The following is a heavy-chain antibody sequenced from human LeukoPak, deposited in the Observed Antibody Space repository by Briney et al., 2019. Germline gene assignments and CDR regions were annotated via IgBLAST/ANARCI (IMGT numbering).Heavy chain of an antibody. CDR3: AREWWYLDY. CDR1: GFTFTTYS. J-gene: IGHJ4*02. D-gene: IGHD2-15*01. CDR2: IKEDGSDI. V-gene: IGHV3-7*05. Sequence: GGSLRLSCAASGFTFTTYSTTWVRQAPGRGLEWVARIKEDGSDIHYVDSVKGRFTISRDNAKKSVYLQMNSLRAEDTAVYYCAREWWYLDYWGQGTLVTVSS.